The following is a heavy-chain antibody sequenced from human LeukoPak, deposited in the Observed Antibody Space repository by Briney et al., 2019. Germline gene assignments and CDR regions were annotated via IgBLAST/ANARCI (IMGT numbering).Heavy chain of an antibody. D-gene: IGHD5-24*01. Sequence: EASDTLSLTCIVSGRPISSSSYYWGGIREPPGKGLECLWGIYYSGSTSYNPSLKSRLTISVDTSKNQFSLKLSSVTAADTAVYYCARRTMATIRGGFDYWGQGTLVTVSS. V-gene: IGHV4-39*01. J-gene: IGHJ4*02. CDR2: IYYSGST. CDR3: ARRTMATIRGGFDY. CDR1: GRPISSSSYY.